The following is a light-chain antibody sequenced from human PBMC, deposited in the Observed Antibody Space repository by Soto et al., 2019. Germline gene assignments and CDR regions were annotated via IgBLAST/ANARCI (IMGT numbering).Light chain of an antibody. J-gene: IGKJ1*01. Sequence: EVVMTQSPATLSASPGERATLSCWASETVATNLAWYQQKPGQAPRLLISGASTRAAGISDRFRGSGSGTECTLTISSRRSEDSGIYYCQQYFEWPPMTFGQGTKVEI. CDR2: GAS. CDR3: QQYFEWPPMT. V-gene: IGKV3-15*01. CDR1: ETVATN.